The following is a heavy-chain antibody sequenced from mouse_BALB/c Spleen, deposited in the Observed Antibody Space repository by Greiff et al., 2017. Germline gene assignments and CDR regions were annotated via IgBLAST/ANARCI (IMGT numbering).Heavy chain of an antibody. J-gene: IGHJ2*01. V-gene: IGHV5-6-3*01. Sequence: EVQRVESGGGLVQPGGSLKLSCAASGFTFSSYGMSWVRQTPDKRLELVATINSNGGSTYYPDSVKGRFTISRDNAKNTLYLQMSSLKSEDTAMYYCARLRRSFFDYWGQGTTLTVSS. D-gene: IGHD1-1*01. CDR3: ARLRRSFFDY. CDR1: GFTFSSYG. CDR2: INSNGGST.